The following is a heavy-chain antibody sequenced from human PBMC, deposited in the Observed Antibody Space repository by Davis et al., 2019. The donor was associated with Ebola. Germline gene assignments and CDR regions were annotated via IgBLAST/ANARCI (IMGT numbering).Heavy chain of an antibody. CDR2: IYYSGST. Sequence: SETLSLTCTVSGGSISSYYWSWIRQPPGKGLEWIGYIYYSGSTNYNPSLKSRVTISVDTSKNQFSLKLSSVTAADTAVYYCARPGPYYYGSGSSDYWGQGTLVTVSS. J-gene: IGHJ4*02. V-gene: IGHV4-59*12. D-gene: IGHD3-10*01. CDR3: ARPGPYYYGSGSSDY. CDR1: GGSISSYY.